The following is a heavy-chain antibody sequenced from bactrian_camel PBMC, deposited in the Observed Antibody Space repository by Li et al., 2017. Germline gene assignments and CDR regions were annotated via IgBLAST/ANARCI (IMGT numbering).Heavy chain of an antibody. J-gene: IGHJ4*01. CDR1: GYTYSRYS. V-gene: IGHV3S53*01. CDR3: AAAVSDSDVLSARKSPLNPSQFKN. Sequence: VQLVESGGGSVQAGGSLRLSCSASGYTYSRYSMGWFRQAPGKQREGVATIDNDVSTHYVDSVKGRFTISRGSAKNTTHLRVNDLNPEDTGMYYCAAAVSDSDVLSARKSPLNPSQFKNWGQGTQVTVS. CDR2: IDNDVST. D-gene: IGHD4*01.